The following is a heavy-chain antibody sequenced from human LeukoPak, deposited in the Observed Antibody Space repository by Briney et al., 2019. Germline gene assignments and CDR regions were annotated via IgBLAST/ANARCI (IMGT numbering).Heavy chain of an antibody. D-gene: IGHD3-3*01. Sequence: GGSLRLSCAASGFTFSNAWMSWVRQAPGKGLEWVGRIKSKTDGGTTDYAAPVKGRFTISRDDSKNTLYLQVNSLKTEDTAVHYCTTDLIAVRFRNNDYWGQGTLLTVSS. V-gene: IGHV3-15*01. CDR3: TTDLIAVRFRNNDY. J-gene: IGHJ4*02. CDR1: GFTFSNAW. CDR2: IKSKTDGGTT.